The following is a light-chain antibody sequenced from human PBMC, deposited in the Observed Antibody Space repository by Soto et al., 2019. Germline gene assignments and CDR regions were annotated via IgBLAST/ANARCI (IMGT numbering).Light chain of an antibody. CDR2: AAS. J-gene: IGKJ1*01. CDR3: QQSYSTLRWT. Sequence: DIQMTQSPSSLSASVGDRVTITCRASQSISTYLNWYQQKPGKAPKLLIYAASSLQTGVPSRFSGSGSGTDFTLTITSLQPEYFATYSCQQSYSTLRWTFGQGTKVEIK. CDR1: QSISTY. V-gene: IGKV1-39*01.